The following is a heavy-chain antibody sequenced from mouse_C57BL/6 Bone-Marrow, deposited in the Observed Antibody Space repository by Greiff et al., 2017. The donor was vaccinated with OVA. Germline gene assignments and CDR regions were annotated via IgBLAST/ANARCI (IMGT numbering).Heavy chain of an antibody. D-gene: IGHD1-1*01. CDR1: GYTFTSSG. Sequence: QVQLQQSGAELARPGASVKLSCKASGYTFTSSGISWVKQRTGQGLEWIGEIYPRSGNTYYNEKFKGKATLTADKSSSTAYMELRSLTSEDSAVYFCAREGDYYGSSLVFAYWGQGTLVTVSA. CDR3: AREGDYYGSSLVFAY. CDR2: IYPRSGNT. V-gene: IGHV1-81*01. J-gene: IGHJ3*01.